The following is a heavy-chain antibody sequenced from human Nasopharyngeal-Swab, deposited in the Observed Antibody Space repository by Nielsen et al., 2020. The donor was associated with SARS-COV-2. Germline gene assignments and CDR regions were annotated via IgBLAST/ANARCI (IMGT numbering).Heavy chain of an antibody. J-gene: IGHJ6*02. CDR2: ISSSSSYI. V-gene: IGHV3-21*01. CDR3: ASEGTVTSYYHYGMDV. Sequence: VRQAPGKGLEWVSSISSSSSYIYYADSVKGRFTISRDNAKNSLYLQMNSLRAEDTAVYYCASEGTVTSYYHYGMDVWGQGTTVTVSS. D-gene: IGHD4-17*01.